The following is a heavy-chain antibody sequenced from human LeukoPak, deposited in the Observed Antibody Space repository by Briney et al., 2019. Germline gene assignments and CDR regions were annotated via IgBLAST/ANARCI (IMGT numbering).Heavy chain of an antibody. CDR1: GFTFSSYN. CDR3: ARERNLEIAVAGTIFNY. J-gene: IGHJ4*02. D-gene: IGHD6-19*01. V-gene: IGHV3-48*04. CDR2: ISWSTTTI. Sequence: GGSLRLSCAASGFTFSSYNMNWVRQAPGKGLEWVSYISWSTTTIYYADSVKGRFTISRDNAKNSLYLQMNSLRAEDTAVYYCARERNLEIAVAGTIFNYWGQGALVTVSS.